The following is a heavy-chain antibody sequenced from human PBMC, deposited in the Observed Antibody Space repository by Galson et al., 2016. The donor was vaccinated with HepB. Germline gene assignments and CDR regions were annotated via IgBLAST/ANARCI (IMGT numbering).Heavy chain of an antibody. CDR3: VGDYSALDAFDI. Sequence: SLRLSCAASRFTFNTYWMNWVRQAPGKGLEWVSSISVTGEVIHYADSIQGRFTISRDNAKSSLCLQMNNLRVEDTAVYYCVGDYSALDAFDIWGQGTMVTVSS. D-gene: IGHD4/OR15-4a*01. J-gene: IGHJ3*02. CDR1: RFTFNTYW. V-gene: IGHV3-21*01. CDR2: ISVTGEVI.